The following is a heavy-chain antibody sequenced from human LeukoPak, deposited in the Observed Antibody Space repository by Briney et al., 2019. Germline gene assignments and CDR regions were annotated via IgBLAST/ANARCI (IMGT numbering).Heavy chain of an antibody. CDR3: ARDSSGNWNYYYYYYMDV. Sequence: GGSLRLSCVASGFTFSSYGMHWVRQAPGKGLEWVAVISYDGSNKYYADSVKGRFTISRDNSKNTLYLQMNSLRAEDTAVYYCARDSSGNWNYYYYYYMDVWGKGTTVTVSS. D-gene: IGHD1-20*01. CDR2: ISYDGSNK. J-gene: IGHJ6*03. CDR1: GFTFSSYG. V-gene: IGHV3-30*03.